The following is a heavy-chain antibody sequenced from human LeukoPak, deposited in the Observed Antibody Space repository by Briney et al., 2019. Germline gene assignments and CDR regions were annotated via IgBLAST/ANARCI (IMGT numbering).Heavy chain of an antibody. CDR1: GFTFSSYS. V-gene: IGHV3-21*04. D-gene: IGHD3-10*01. J-gene: IGHJ5*02. CDR2: ISSSSSYI. CDR3: ASTVRGDNNIPSWFDP. Sequence: PGGSLRLSCAASGFTFSSYSMNWVRQAPGKGLEWVSSISSSSSYIYYADSVKGRFTISRDNAKNSLYLQMNSLRADDTAVYYCASTVRGDNNIPSWFDPWGQGTLVTVSS.